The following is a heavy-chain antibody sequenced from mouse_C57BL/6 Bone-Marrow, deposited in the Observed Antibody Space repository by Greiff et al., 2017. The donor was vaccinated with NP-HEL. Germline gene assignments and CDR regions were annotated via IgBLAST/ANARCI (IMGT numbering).Heavy chain of an antibody. J-gene: IGHJ2*01. D-gene: IGHD2-3*01. CDR1: GYNFTSYW. Sequence: VQLQQPGAELVKPGASVKVSCKASGYNFTSYWMHWVKQRPGQGLEWIGRIHPSDSDTNYNQKFKGKATLTVDKSSSTAYMQLSSLTSEYSAVYYCAIYEGYSSDYGGQGTTLPVSS. CDR2: IHPSDSDT. V-gene: IGHV1-74*01. CDR3: AIYEGYSSDY.